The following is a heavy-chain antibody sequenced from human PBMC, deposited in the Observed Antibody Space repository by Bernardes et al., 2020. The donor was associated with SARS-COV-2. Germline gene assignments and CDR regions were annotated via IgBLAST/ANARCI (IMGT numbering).Heavy chain of an antibody. D-gene: IGHD2-21*02. V-gene: IGHV3-30*03. CDR3: ARDGGDWGGMDV. CDR2: ISYDGSNK. Sequence: GGSLRLSCAASGFTFSSYGMHWVRQAPGKGLEWVAVISYDGSNKYYADSVKGRFTISRDNSKNTLYLQMNSLRAEDTAVYYCARDGGDWGGMDVWGQGTTVTVSS. J-gene: IGHJ6*02. CDR1: GFTFSSYG.